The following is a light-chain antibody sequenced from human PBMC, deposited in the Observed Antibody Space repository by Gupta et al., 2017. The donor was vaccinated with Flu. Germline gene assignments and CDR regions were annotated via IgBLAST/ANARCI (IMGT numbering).Light chain of an antibody. J-gene: IGKJ2*01. Sequence: PLVVSPGERANLPCRARSGVSKQLARYPQKSGQASRLLNHGVTTRDHCNPGRVRGRGSWTEFTLTISSLQSEDFAVYYCQQYNASPLYTFGQGTKLEIK. V-gene: IGKV3-15*01. CDR1: SGVSKQ. CDR2: GVT. CDR3: QQYNASPLYT.